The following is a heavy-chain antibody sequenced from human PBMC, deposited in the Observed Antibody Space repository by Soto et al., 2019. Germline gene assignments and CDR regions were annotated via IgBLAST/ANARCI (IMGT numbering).Heavy chain of an antibody. CDR3: ARYWHRYSSNHFRGMDF. CDR2: IYPGDSDT. Sequence: GESLRICCKASGYSFTTDWSGWVRQMPGKGLEWMGIIYPGDSDTRYSPSFQGQVTISADKSISTAYLQWSSLKASDTAMYYCARYWHRYSSNHFRGMDFSGRGPTVTVSS. J-gene: IGHJ6*02. CDR1: GYSFTTDW. V-gene: IGHV5-51*01. D-gene: IGHD5-12*01.